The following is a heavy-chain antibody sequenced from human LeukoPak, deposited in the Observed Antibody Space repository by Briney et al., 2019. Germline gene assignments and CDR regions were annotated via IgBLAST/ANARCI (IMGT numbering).Heavy chain of an antibody. CDR3: AKAKKPYSSGWDPAGY. Sequence: PGGSLRLSCEGSAFIFSGHWMNWVRQTPGKGLEWVASIKEDGSERQYVDSVKGRFSISRDNTKGSLFLQLNSLRAEDTAVYYCAKAKKPYSSGWDPAGYWGQGTLVTVSS. V-gene: IGHV3-7*03. CDR1: AFIFSGHW. CDR2: IKEDGSER. J-gene: IGHJ4*02. D-gene: IGHD6-19*01.